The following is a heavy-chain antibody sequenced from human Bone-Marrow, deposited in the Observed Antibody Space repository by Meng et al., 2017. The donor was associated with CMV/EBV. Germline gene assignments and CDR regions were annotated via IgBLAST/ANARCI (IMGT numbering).Heavy chain of an antibody. V-gene: IGHV1-46*01. CDR3: ARAGVSGSNYYYYGMDV. Sequence: ASVKDSCKASGYTFTGYYMHWVRQAPGQGLEWMGIINPSAGSASYAQKFQGRVTMTRDTSTSTVYMELSSLRSEDTAVYYCARAGVSGSNYYYYGMDVWGEGTTVAVSS. J-gene: IGHJ6*04. CDR2: INPSAGSA. CDR1: GYTFTGYY. D-gene: IGHD1-26*01.